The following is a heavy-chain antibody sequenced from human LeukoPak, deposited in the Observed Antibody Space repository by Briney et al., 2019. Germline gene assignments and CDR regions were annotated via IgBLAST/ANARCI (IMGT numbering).Heavy chain of an antibody. V-gene: IGHV3-23*01. D-gene: IGHD6-19*01. CDR3: ATSSGWYPKYFDY. CDR2: ISGSGGDA. Sequence: GGSLRLSCAASGFTFSSYPMSWVRQAPGKGLEWVSAISGSGGDAYYADSVKGRFTISRDNSKNTLYLQMNSLRAEDTALYYCATSSGWYPKYFDYWGQGTLVTVSS. CDR1: GFTFSSYP. J-gene: IGHJ4*02.